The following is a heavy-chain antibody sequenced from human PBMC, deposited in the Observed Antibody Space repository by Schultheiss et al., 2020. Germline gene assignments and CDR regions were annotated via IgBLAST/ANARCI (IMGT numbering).Heavy chain of an antibody. CDR3: ARHGNSYGNDY. CDR1: GGSISSGSYY. CDR2: IYTSGST. D-gene: IGHD5-18*01. J-gene: IGHJ4*02. Sequence: SETLSLTCTVSGGSISSGSYYWSWIRQPAGKGLEWIGRIYTSGSTYYNPSLKSRVTISVDTSKNQFSLKLISVTAADTAVYYCARHGNSYGNDYWGQGTLVTVSS. V-gene: IGHV4-61*02.